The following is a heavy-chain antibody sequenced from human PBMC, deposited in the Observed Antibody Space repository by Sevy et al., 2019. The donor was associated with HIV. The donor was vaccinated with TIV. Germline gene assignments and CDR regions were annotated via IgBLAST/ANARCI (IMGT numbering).Heavy chain of an antibody. D-gene: IGHD6-19*01. CDR2: ISGSGGST. V-gene: IGHV3-23*01. Sequence: GGSLRLSCAASGFTFSSYAMSWVRQDPGKGLEWVSAISGSGGSTYYADSVKGRFTISRDNSKNTLYLQMNSLRAEDTAVYYCANDAYSSGWYPSDYWGQGTLVTVSS. CDR3: ANDAYSSGWYPSDY. CDR1: GFTFSSYA. J-gene: IGHJ4*02.